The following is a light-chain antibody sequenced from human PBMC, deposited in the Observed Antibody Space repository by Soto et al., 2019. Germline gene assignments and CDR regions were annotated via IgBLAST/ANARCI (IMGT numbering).Light chain of an antibody. J-gene: IGKJ1*01. CDR1: QPISRN. Sequence: EIVMTQSPDNPSVSLGQGATLSCRASQPISRNLAWYQQKPGQAPRLLIYGASTRATDIPGRFSGGGSGTEFTLTISSLQSEDFAVYYCQQYNDWSRTFGHGTKVDIK. CDR2: GAS. CDR3: QQYNDWSRT. V-gene: IGKV3-15*01.